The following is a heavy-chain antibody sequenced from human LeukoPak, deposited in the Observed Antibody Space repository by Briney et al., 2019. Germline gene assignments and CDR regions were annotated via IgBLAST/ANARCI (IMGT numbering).Heavy chain of an antibody. D-gene: IGHD3-3*01. CDR1: GGSISSSSYY. J-gene: IGHJ3*02. CDR2: IYYSGST. CDR3: ARDVSYDFWSGYCQADAFDI. V-gene: IGHV4-39*07. Sequence: SETLSLTCTVSGGSISSSSYYWGWIRQPPGKGLEWIGSIYYSGSTYYNPSLKSRVTISVDTSKNQFSLKLSSVTAADTAVYYCARDVSYDFWSGYCQADAFDIWGQGTMVTVSS.